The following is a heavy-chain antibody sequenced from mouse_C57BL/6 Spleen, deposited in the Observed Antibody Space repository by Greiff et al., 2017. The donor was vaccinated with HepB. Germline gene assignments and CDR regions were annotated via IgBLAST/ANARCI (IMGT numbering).Heavy chain of an antibody. V-gene: IGHV1-50*01. CDR2: IDPSDSYT. J-gene: IGHJ3*01. CDR3: ARPSSGPAWFAY. Sequence: QVQLQQPGAELVKPGASVKLSCKASGYTFTSYWMQWVKQRPGQGLEWIGEIDPSDSYTNYNQKFKGKATLTVDTSSSTAYMQLSSLTSEDSAVYYYARPSSGPAWFAYWGQGILVTVSA. CDR1: GYTFTSYW. D-gene: IGHD3-2*02.